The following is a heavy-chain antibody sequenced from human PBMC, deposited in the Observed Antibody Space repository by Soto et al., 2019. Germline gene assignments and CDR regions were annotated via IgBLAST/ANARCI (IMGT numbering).Heavy chain of an antibody. V-gene: IGHV1-69*13. Sequence: SVKVSCKASGGTFSSYAISWVRQAPGQGLGWMGGIIPIFGTANYAQKFQGRVTITADESTGTAYMELSSLRSEDTAVYYCARYQDFWSGPYFDYWGQGTLVTVSS. D-gene: IGHD3-3*01. J-gene: IGHJ4*02. CDR1: GGTFSSYA. CDR2: IIPIFGTA. CDR3: ARYQDFWSGPYFDY.